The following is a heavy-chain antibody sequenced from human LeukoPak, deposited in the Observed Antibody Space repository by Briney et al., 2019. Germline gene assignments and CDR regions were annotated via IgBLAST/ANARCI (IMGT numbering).Heavy chain of an antibody. Sequence: PSETLSLTCAVYGGSFSGYYWSWIRQPPGKGLEWIGSIYYSGSTYYNPSLKSRVTISVDTSKNQFSLKLSSVTAADTAVYYCARPLGFPDRILSWFDPWGQGTLVTVSS. CDR3: ARPLGFPDRILSWFDP. D-gene: IGHD1-26*01. V-gene: IGHV4-34*01. J-gene: IGHJ5*02. CDR2: IYYSGST. CDR1: GGSFSGYY.